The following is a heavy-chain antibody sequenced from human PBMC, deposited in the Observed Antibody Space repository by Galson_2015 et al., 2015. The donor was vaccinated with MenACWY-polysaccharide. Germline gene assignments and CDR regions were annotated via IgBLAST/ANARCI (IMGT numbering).Heavy chain of an antibody. CDR3: AKDLHWYGMDV. D-gene: IGHD3/OR15-3a*01. CDR2: LSGPGDAT. J-gene: IGHJ6*02. Sequence: SLRLSCAASGFTFSSYAMSWVRQAPGKGLHWVSALSGPGDATFYADSVRGRFTISRDNSQNTLYLHMSSLRVGDTAVYFCAKDLHWYGMDVWGHGTTVTVS. CDR1: GFTFSSYA. V-gene: IGHV3-23*01.